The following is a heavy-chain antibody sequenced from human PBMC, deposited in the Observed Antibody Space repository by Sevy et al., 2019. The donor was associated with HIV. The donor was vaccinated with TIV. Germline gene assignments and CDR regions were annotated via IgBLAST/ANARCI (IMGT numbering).Heavy chain of an antibody. CDR1: GYTFSSYG. CDR3: ARDGYYYRSGTYRPPNYYGMDV. J-gene: IGHJ6*02. D-gene: IGHD3-10*01. V-gene: IGHV1-18*01. Sequence: ASVKVSCKASGYTFSSYGISWVRQAPGQGLEWMGWISDYNGYTNYAHKFQGRVTMSTETSTRTAYMELKSLRSDDTAVYFCARDGYYYRSGTYRPPNYYGMDVWGQGTAVTVSS. CDR2: ISDYNGYT.